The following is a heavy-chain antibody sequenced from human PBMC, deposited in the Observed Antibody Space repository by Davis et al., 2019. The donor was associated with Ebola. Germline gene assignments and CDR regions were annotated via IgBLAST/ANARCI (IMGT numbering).Heavy chain of an antibody. J-gene: IGHJ4*02. CDR2: IKQDGSEK. CDR3: AKDSSSWYYFDY. V-gene: IGHV3-7*03. CDR1: GFTFSSYW. Sequence: PGGSLRLSCAASGFTFSSYWMSWVRQAPGKGLEWVANIKQDGSEKYYVDSVKGRFTISRDNAKNSLYLQMNSLRAEDTALYYCAKDSSSWYYFDYWGQGTLVTVSS. D-gene: IGHD6-13*01.